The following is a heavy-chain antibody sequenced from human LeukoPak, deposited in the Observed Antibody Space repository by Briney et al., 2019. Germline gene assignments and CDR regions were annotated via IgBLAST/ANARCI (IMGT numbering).Heavy chain of an antibody. Sequence: SETLSLTCTVSGGSISSYYWSWIRQPPGKGLEWIGYIYYSGSTNYNPSLKSRVTISVDTSKNQFSLKLSSVTAADTAVCYCARFRAGDAFDYWGQGTLVTVSS. V-gene: IGHV4-59*01. CDR3: ARFRAGDAFDY. CDR1: GGSISSYY. D-gene: IGHD7-27*01. J-gene: IGHJ4*02. CDR2: IYYSGST.